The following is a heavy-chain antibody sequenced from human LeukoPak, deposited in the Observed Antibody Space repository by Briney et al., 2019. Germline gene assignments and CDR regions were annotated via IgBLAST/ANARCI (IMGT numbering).Heavy chain of an antibody. CDR1: GYTFISYG. CDR2: INPYNGNT. CDR3: ARVPIKNIAALPSDY. Sequence: GASVKVSCKASGYTFISYGISWVRQAPGQGLEWMGWINPYNGNTNYAQKLQGRVTMTTDTSTSTAYMELRSLRSDDTAVYYCARVPIKNIAALPSDYWGQGTLVTVSS. V-gene: IGHV1-18*01. D-gene: IGHD6-13*01. J-gene: IGHJ4*02.